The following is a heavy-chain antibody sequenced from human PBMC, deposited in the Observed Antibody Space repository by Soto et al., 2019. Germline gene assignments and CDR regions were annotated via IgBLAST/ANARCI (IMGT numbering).Heavy chain of an antibody. CDR1: GGSFIGDY. J-gene: IGHJ4*02. CDR3: ARAAPRYYSGGSCYSGRXY. Sequence: PSETLSLTCAVYGGSFIGDYWSWIRQPPGKGLEWIGEINHSGSTNYNPSLKSRVTISVDTSKNQFSLKLSSVTAADTAVYYCARAAPRYYSGGSCYSGRXYWGQGTLVXVSS. D-gene: IGHD2-15*01. V-gene: IGHV4-34*01. CDR2: INHSGST.